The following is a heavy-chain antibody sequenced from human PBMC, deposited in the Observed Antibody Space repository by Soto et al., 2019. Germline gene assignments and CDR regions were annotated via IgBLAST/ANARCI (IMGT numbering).Heavy chain of an antibody. CDR3: ARSFGWYAFDQ. D-gene: IGHD6-19*01. V-gene: IGHV4-31*03. J-gene: IGHJ4*02. CDR1: GGSISSGGYY. Sequence: PSETLSLTCSVSGGSISSGGYYWSWIRQHPGKGLEWIGYIYYSGSTYYNPSLKSRVTISVDTSKNQFSLNLSSVTAADTAVYFCARSFGWYAFDQWGQGTLVTVSS. CDR2: IYYSGST.